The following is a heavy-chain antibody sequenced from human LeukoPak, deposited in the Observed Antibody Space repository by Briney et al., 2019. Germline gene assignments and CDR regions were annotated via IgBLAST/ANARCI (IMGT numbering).Heavy chain of an antibody. J-gene: IGHJ4*02. D-gene: IGHD6-13*01. Sequence: ASVKVSCKASGYTFTGYYMHWVRQAPGQGLEWMGWINPNSGSTNYAQKFQGRVTMTRDTSISTAYMELSRLRSDDTAVYYCARAHVIAAVQPGDYWGQGTLVTVSS. CDR2: INPNSGST. V-gene: IGHV1-2*02. CDR1: GYTFTGYY. CDR3: ARAHVIAAVQPGDY.